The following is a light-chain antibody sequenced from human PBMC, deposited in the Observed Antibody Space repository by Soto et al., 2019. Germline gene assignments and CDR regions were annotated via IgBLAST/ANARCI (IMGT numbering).Light chain of an antibody. J-gene: IGKJ4*01. Sequence: EIVVTQSPGTLSLSPGERATLSCRASQSVSSSYLAWYQQKPGQAPRLLIYGASSRATGIPDRFSGSGSGTDFTLTISRLEPEDFAVYYGQQYGSSPLTFGGGTKVEIK. CDR1: QSVSSSY. CDR2: GAS. V-gene: IGKV3-20*01. CDR3: QQYGSSPLT.